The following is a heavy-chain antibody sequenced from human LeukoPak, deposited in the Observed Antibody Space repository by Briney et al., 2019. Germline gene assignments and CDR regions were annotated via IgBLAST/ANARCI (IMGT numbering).Heavy chain of an antibody. J-gene: IGHJ5*02. V-gene: IGHV4-38-2*02. CDR1: GYSISSGYY. D-gene: IGHD2-15*01. Sequence: SETLSLTCTVSGYSISSGYYWGWIRQPPGKGLEWIGSIYHSGSTYYNPSLKSRVTISVDTSKNQFSLKLSSVTAADTAVYYCARDQVANWFDPWGQGTLVTVSS. CDR2: IYHSGST. CDR3: ARDQVANWFDP.